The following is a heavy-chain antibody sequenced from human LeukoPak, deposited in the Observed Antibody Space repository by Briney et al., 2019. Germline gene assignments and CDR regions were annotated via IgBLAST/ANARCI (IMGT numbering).Heavy chain of an antibody. CDR3: ARRSIKYSSGWYTY. CDR1: GGSFSGYY. V-gene: IGHV4-34*01. D-gene: IGHD6-19*01. J-gene: IGHJ4*02. Sequence: SETLSLTCAVYGGSFSGYYWSWIRQPPGEGLEWIGEINHSGSTNYNPSLKSRVTISVDTSKNQFSLKLSSVTAADTAVYYCARRSIKYSSGWYTYWGQGTLVTVSS. CDR2: INHSGST.